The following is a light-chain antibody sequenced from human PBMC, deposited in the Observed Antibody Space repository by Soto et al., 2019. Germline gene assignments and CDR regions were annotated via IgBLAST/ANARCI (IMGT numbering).Light chain of an antibody. J-gene: IGKJ4*01. CDR3: QHRSNWPRLT. Sequence: EIVLTQSPATLSLSPGERATLSCRASQSVSSYLAWYQQKPGQAPRLLIYDASNSATGIPARFSGSGSGTDFTLTISSLEPEDFAVYYCQHRSNWPRLTFGGGTKVEIK. CDR2: DAS. CDR1: QSVSSY. V-gene: IGKV3-11*01.